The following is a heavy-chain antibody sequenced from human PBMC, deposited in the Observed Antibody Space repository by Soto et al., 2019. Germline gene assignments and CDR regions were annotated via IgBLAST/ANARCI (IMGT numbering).Heavy chain of an antibody. D-gene: IGHD4-17*01. Sequence: QLQLQESGPGLVKPSETLSLTCTVSGGSISSSSYYWGWIRQPPGKGLEWIGSTYYSGSTYYNPSLKSRVTISVDTSKNQFSLKLSYVTAADTAVYYCARLDGDDDYWGQGTLVTVSS. V-gene: IGHV4-39*01. J-gene: IGHJ4*02. CDR1: GGSISSSSYY. CDR3: ARLDGDDDY. CDR2: TYYSGST.